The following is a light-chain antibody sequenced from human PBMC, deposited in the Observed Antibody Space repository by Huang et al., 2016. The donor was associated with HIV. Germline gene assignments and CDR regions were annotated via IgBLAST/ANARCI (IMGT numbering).Light chain of an antibody. CDR2: WAS. Sequence: DIVMTQSPDSLAVSLGERATINCKSSQSVLYNSNNKNYLAWYQQKPGQPPKLLIYWASTRESGVPDRFSGSGSGTDFTLTSSNLQAEDVAVYYCQQYFGPPITFGGGTKVEIK. V-gene: IGKV4-1*01. CDR3: QQYFGPPIT. J-gene: IGKJ4*01. CDR1: QSVLYNSNNKNY.